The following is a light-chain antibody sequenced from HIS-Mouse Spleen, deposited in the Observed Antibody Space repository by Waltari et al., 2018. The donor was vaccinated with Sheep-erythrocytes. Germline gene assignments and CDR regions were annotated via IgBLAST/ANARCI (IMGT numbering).Light chain of an antibody. V-gene: IGLV2-11*01. CDR1: SSDVGGYNY. CDR2: DVS. J-gene: IGLJ2*01. Sequence: QSALTQPRSVSGSPGQSVTISCTGTSSDVGGYNYVSWYQQHPGKAPKLMIYDVSKRPSGVPDRCSGSNSGNTATLTISGTQAMDEADYYCQAWDSSTVFGGGTKLTVL. CDR3: QAWDSSTV.